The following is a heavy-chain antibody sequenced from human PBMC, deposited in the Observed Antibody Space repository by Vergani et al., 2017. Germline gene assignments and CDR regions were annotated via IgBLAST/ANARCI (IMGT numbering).Heavy chain of an antibody. CDR3: ARVMYRDEASTGYRLEGMDI. CDR2: IYSTGST. D-gene: IGHD3-9*01. CDR1: GYSISSGYY. Sequence: QVQLQESGPGLVKPSETLSLTCTVSGYSISSGYYWGWIRQPPGKGLEWIGYIYSTGSTNYNPSLNNRVTMSVDTSKNQFSLKLRSVTAADTAVYFCARVMYRDEASTGYRLEGMDIWGQGTTVTISS. V-gene: IGHV4-38-2*02. J-gene: IGHJ6*02.